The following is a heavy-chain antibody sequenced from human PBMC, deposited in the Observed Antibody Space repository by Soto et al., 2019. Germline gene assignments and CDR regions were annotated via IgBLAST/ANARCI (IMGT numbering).Heavy chain of an antibody. Sequence: QVQLVESGGGVVQPGGSLRLSCAASGFTFTTYVMHWVRQAPGKGLECVAVISRDGSNKYYAESVKGRFTISRDNSKNTLFLQMNSLRVDDTAVYYCARERPQITIFDAFDIWGQGTMVTVSS. CDR3: ARERPQITIFDAFDI. J-gene: IGHJ3*02. CDR1: GFTFTTYV. CDR2: ISRDGSNK. D-gene: IGHD3-3*01. V-gene: IGHV3-30*14.